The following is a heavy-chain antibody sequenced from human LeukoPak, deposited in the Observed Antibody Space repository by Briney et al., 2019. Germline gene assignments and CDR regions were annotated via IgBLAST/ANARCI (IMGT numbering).Heavy chain of an antibody. J-gene: IGHJ4*02. CDR2: INPSGGST. CDR1: GYTFTSYY. CDR3: ARDFVVGATPLAFDY. V-gene: IGHV1-46*01. D-gene: IGHD1-26*01. Sequence: ASVKVSYKASGYTFTSYYIHWVRQAPGQGLEWMGIINPSGGSTNYAQKFQSRVTMTRDTSTSTVYMDLSSLRSEDTAVYYCARDFVVGATPLAFDYWGQGTLVTVSS.